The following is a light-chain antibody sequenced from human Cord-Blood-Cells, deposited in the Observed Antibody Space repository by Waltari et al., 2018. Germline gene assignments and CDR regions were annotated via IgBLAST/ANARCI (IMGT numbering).Light chain of an antibody. CDR2: GAS. J-gene: IGKJ2*01. CDR1: QSVSSN. Sequence: EIVMTQSPATLPVPPGERATLSCRPSQSVSSNLAWYQQKPGQAPRLLIYGASTRATGIPARFSGSGSGTEFTLTISSLQSEDFAVYYCQQYNNWPRTFGQGTKLEIK. V-gene: IGKV3-15*01. CDR3: QQYNNWPRT.